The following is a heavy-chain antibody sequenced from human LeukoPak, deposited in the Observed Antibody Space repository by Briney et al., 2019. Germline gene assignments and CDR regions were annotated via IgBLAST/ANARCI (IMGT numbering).Heavy chain of an antibody. V-gene: IGHV4-31*03. J-gene: IGHJ3*02. D-gene: IGHD1-26*01. CDR1: GGSISSGGYY. Sequence: SETLSLTCTVSGGSISSGGYYWSWIRQHPGKGLEWIGYIYYSGSTYYNPSLKSRVTISVDTSKNQFSLKLSSVTAADTAVYYCARMVGALDAFDIWGQGTVVTVSS. CDR2: IYYSGST. CDR3: ARMVGALDAFDI.